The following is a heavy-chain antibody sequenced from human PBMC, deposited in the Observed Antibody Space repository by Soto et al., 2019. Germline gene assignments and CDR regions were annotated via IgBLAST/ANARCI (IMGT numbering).Heavy chain of an antibody. Sequence: GASVKVSCKASGGTFSSYAISWVRQAPGQGLEWMGGIIPIFGTANYAQKFQGRVTITADESTSTAYMELSSLRSEDTAVYYCARGPYRETTNGFDYWGQGTLVTVSS. J-gene: IGHJ4*02. D-gene: IGHD2-8*01. CDR2: IIPIFGTA. V-gene: IGHV1-69*13. CDR1: GGTFSSYA. CDR3: ARGPYRETTNGFDY.